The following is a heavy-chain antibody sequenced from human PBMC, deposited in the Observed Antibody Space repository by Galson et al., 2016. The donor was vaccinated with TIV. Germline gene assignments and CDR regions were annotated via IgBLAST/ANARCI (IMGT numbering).Heavy chain of an antibody. Sequence: SVKVSCKASGYIFINYYIHWVRQAPGQGLEWVGWFNSDSDATQYAQKFQGRVTMTRDTAMSPAYMELRRLIPDDTAVYYCAGVHWERAFDYWGQGTQVTVSS. V-gene: IGHV1-2*02. D-gene: IGHD1-1*01. J-gene: IGHJ4*02. CDR2: FNSDSDAT. CDR1: GYIFINYY. CDR3: AGVHWERAFDY.